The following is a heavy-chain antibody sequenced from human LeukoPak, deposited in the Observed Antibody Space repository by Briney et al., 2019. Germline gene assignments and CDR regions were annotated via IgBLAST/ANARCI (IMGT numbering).Heavy chain of an antibody. CDR1: GYTFIAYY. J-gene: IGHJ3*02. CDR2: INPNSGGT. CDR3: ARSAGVGTTGDAFDI. V-gene: IGHV1-2*02. Sequence: ASVKASCTASGYTFIAYYMHWVRQAPGQGLEWMGWINPNSGGTNYAQKFQGRVTMTRDTSISTAYMELSSLRSDDTAVYYCARSAGVGTTGDAFDIWGQGTMVTVSS. D-gene: IGHD1-14*01.